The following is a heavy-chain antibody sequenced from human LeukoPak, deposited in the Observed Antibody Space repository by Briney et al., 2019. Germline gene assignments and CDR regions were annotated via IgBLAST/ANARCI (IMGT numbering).Heavy chain of an antibody. J-gene: IGHJ4*02. Sequence: GGSLRLSCVVSGFTVSSNYMSWVRRAPGKGLEWVSVLYSGGNTNYADSVKGRFTLSRDNSKNTLYLQMNSLRTEDTAVYYCARVRFLEWLSFDYWGRGTLVTVSS. CDR2: LYSGGNT. CDR1: GFTVSSNY. CDR3: ARVRFLEWLSFDY. D-gene: IGHD3-3*01. V-gene: IGHV3-66*01.